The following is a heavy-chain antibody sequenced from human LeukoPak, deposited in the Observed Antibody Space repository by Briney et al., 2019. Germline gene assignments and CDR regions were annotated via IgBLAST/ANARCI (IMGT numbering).Heavy chain of an antibody. D-gene: IGHD3-10*01. CDR2: IIPIFGTA. Sequence: SVKVSCKASGGTISSYAISWVRQAPGQGLEWMGGIIPIFGTANYAQKFQGRVTITADESTSTAYMELSSLRSEDTAVYYCAKNNYGSGCYYNVNYMDVWGKGTTVTVSS. CDR1: GGTISSYA. CDR3: AKNNYGSGCYYNVNYMDV. V-gene: IGHV1-69*01. J-gene: IGHJ6*03.